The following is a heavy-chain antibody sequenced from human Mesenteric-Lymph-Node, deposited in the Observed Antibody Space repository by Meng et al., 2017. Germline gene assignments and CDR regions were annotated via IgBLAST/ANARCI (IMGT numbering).Heavy chain of an antibody. CDR2: IYYSGST. Sequence: LHGSGPGLVTPSGTLFRTCAVSGGCIGSSWWCWVRQSPEEGLEWIGYIYYSGSTYYNPSLKSRVTISVDTSKNQLSLKLSSVTAADTAVYYCARGYYDSSGYGYWYFDLWGRGTLVTVSS. D-gene: IGHD3-22*01. CDR3: ARGYYDSSGYGYWYFDL. J-gene: IGHJ2*01. CDR1: GGCIGSSW. V-gene: IGHV4-30-4*01.